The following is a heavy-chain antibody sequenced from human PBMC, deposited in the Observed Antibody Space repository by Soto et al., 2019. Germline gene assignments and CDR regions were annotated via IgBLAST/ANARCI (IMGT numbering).Heavy chain of an antibody. CDR2: ISGSADST. CDR1: GFSFSSFA. CDR3: AKTRGAMIYAISVYGMDV. Sequence: EVQLLESGGGFIHPGGSLRLSCAASGFSFSSFAMNWVRQAPGKGLEWVSIISGSADSTFYADSMKGRFTISRDNSKSTLYLHINSLRAEDTAVYYCAKTRGAMIYAISVYGMDVWGQGTTVTVSS. J-gene: IGHJ6*02. D-gene: IGHD2-8*01. V-gene: IGHV3-23*01.